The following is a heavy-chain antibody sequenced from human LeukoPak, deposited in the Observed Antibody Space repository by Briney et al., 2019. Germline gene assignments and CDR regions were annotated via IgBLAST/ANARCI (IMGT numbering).Heavy chain of an antibody. CDR3: ARGGPGVVVVATLLSDLDY. CDR1: GFTFSSHA. J-gene: IGHJ4*02. V-gene: IGHV3-23*01. Sequence: GGSLRLSCAASGFTFSSHAMSWVRQAPGKGLECVSSISGSGDSTYYADSVKGRFTISRDNSKNTLYLQMNSLRAEDTAVYYCARGGPGVVVVATLLSDLDYWGQGTLVTVSS. D-gene: IGHD2-15*01. CDR2: ISGSGDST.